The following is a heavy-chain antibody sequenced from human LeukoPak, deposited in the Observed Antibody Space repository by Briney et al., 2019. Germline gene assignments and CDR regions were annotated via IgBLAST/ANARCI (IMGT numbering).Heavy chain of an antibody. D-gene: IGHD2-21*02. CDR3: AKDLVVVTAIRYSQH. CDR1: GFTFSNYA. J-gene: IGHJ1*01. Sequence: PGGSLRLSCAASGFTFSNYAMSWVRQAPGKGLEWVSGISGSGGTTYYADSVKGRFTISRDNSKNTLYLQMNSLRAEDTAVYYCAKDLVVVTAIRYSQHWGQGTLVTVSS. V-gene: IGHV3-23*01. CDR2: ISGSGGTT.